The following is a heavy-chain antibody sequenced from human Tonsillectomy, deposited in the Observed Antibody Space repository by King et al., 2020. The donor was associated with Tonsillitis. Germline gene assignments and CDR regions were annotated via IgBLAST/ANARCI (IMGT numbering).Heavy chain of an antibody. V-gene: IGHV3-23*04. CDR2: ISGSGGST. Sequence: DVQLVESGGGLVQPGGSLRLSCAASGFTFSSYAMNWVRQAPGKGLKWVSAISGSGGSTYYADSVKGRFTISRDNSKNTLFLQMNSLRAEDTAVYYCAKGVDIVAMGQGWFDYWGQGTLVTVSS. J-gene: IGHJ4*02. D-gene: IGHD5-12*01. CDR3: AKGVDIVAMGQGWFDY. CDR1: GFTFSSYA.